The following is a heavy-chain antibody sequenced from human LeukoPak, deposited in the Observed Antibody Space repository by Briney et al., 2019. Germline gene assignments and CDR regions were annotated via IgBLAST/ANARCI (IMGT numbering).Heavy chain of an antibody. Sequence: PSETLSLTCAVYGGSFSGYYWSWIRQPPGKGLEWIGEINHSGSTNYNPSLKGRVTISVDTSKNQFSLKLSSVTAADTAVYYCARGGYDFRSGHYGMDVWGQGTTVTVSS. D-gene: IGHD3-3*01. CDR1: GGSFSGYY. CDR2: INHSGST. CDR3: ARGGYDFRSGHYGMDV. J-gene: IGHJ6*02. V-gene: IGHV4-34*01.